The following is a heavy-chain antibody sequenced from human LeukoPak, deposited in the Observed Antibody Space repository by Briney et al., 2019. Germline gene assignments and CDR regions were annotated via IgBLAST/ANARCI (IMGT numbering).Heavy chain of an antibody. CDR1: GFIFSNYG. CDR2: IRYDGTHK. D-gene: IGHD4-23*01. CDR3: AKIPTVDVDT. V-gene: IGHV3-30*02. Sequence: GGSLRLSCAASGFIFSNYGMHWVRQAPGKGLEWVAFIRYDGTHKYYADSVKGRFTISRDNSKNTVSVQMNSLRAEDTAVYYCAKIPTVDVDTWGQGTLVTVSS. J-gene: IGHJ5*02.